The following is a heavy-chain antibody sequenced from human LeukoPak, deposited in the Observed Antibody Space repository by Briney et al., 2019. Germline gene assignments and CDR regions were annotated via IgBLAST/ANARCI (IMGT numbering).Heavy chain of an antibody. CDR2: ISGSGGST. D-gene: IGHD2-2*01. CDR1: GFTFSSYA. V-gene: IGHV3-23*01. Sequence: PGGSLRLSCAASGFTFSSYAMSWVRRAPGKGLEWVSAISGSGGSTYYADSVKGRFTISRDNSKNTLYLQMSSLRAEDTAVYYCAKDVRCSSTSCLFDYWGQGTLVTVSS. CDR3: AKDVRCSSTSCLFDY. J-gene: IGHJ4*02.